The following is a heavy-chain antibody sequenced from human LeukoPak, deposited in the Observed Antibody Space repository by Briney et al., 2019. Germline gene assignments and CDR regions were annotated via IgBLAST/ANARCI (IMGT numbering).Heavy chain of an antibody. CDR2: IDWDDDK. J-gene: IGHJ4*02. Sequence: SGPTLVKPTQTLTLTCTFSGFSLSTSGMCVTWIRQPPGKALEWLARIDWDDDKYYTISLKTRLTISKDTSKNQVVLTMTNMAPVDTATYYCARRAYDPAGTQYYFDYWGPGTLVTVSS. CDR1: GFSLSTSGMC. D-gene: IGHD5-12*01. V-gene: IGHV2-70*11. CDR3: ARRAYDPAGTQYYFDY.